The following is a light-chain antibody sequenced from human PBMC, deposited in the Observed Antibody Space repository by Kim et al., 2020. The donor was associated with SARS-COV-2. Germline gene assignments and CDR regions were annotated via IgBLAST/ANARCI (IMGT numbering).Light chain of an antibody. CDR2: WAS. V-gene: IGKV4-1*01. J-gene: IGKJ1*01. Sequence: DIVMTQSPDSLAVSLGERATINCKSSQSVLNRSNNKNSLAWYQQKPGQPPKLLIFWASTRESGVPDRCTGSGSGTDFTLTISSLQAEDVAVYYCQQHYSAPWTFGQGTKVDIK. CDR1: QSVLNRSNNKNS. CDR3: QQHYSAPWT.